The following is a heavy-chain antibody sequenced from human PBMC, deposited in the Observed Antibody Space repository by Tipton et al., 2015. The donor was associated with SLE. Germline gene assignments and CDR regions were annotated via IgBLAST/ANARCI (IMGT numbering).Heavy chain of an antibody. D-gene: IGHD1-26*01. CDR3: ASGGYYVGAFDI. J-gene: IGHJ3*02. CDR2: IYYSGST. V-gene: IGHV4-31*03. Sequence: TLSLTCLVSGGSISGGNYWGWIRQHPGMGLEWIGSIYYSGSTYYNPSLMSRVTISADMSKNHFSLKLSSVTAADTAVYYCASGGYYVGAFDIWGQGKMVTVSS. CDR1: GGSISGGNY.